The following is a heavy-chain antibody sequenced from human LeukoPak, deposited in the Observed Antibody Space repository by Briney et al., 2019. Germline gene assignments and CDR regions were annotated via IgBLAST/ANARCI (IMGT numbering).Heavy chain of an antibody. Sequence: SETLSLTCAVYGGSFSGYYWSWIRQPPGKGLEWIGEINHSGSTNYNPPLKSRVTISVDTSKIQFSLKLSSVTAADTAVYYCARGQYCSGGSCYFLVDYWGQGTLVTVSS. D-gene: IGHD2-15*01. CDR1: GGSFSGYY. CDR3: ARGQYCSGGSCYFLVDY. J-gene: IGHJ4*02. CDR2: INHSGST. V-gene: IGHV4-34*01.